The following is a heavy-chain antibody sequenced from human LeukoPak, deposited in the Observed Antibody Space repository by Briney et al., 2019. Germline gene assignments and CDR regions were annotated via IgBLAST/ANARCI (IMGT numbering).Heavy chain of an antibody. J-gene: IGHJ3*02. CDR1: GGSISSYY. CDR3: ARLSRTVGRDAFDI. CDR2: IYYSGST. Sequence: SETLSLTCTVSGGSISSYYCSWIRQPPGKGLEWIGYIYYSGSTNYNPSLKSRVTIPVDTSKNQLSLKLSSATAADTAVYYCARLSRTVGRDAFDIWGQGTMVTVSS. V-gene: IGHV4-59*01. D-gene: IGHD4-23*01.